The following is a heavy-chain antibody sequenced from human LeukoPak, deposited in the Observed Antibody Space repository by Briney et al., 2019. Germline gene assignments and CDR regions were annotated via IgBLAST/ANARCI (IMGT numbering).Heavy chain of an antibody. CDR3: ARRYSYGPTDWFDP. CDR1: GDTFTSYD. J-gene: IGHJ5*02. D-gene: IGHD5-18*01. CDR2: MNPNSGNT. Sequence: ASVKVSCKASGDTFTSYDINWVRQATGQGLEWMGWMNPNSGNTGYAQKFQSRVTMTRNTSISTAYMKLSSLRSEDTDVYYCARRYSYGPTDWFDPWGQGTLVTVSS. V-gene: IGHV1-8*01.